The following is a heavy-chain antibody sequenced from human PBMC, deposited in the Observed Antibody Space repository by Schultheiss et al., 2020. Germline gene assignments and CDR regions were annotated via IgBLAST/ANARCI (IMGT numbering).Heavy chain of an antibody. CDR2: INSDGSST. CDR1: GFTFSSYW. J-gene: IGHJ4*02. CDR3: VRKRITMVRTMTGRYYFDY. D-gene: IGHD3-10*01. V-gene: IGHV3-74*01. Sequence: GGSLRLSCAASGFTFSSYWMHWVRQAPGKGLVWVSRINSDGSSTSYADSVKGRFTISRNNAKNSLYLQMNSLRAEDTAVYYCVRKRITMVRTMTGRYYFDYWGQGTLVTVSS.